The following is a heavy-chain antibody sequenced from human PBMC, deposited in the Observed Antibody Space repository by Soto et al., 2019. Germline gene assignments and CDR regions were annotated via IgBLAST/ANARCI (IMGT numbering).Heavy chain of an antibody. CDR2: ISGSGGST. D-gene: IGHD2-8*01. Sequence: PGGSLRLSCAASGFTFSSSAMSWVRQAPGKGLEWVSAISGSGGSTYYADSEKGRFTISRDNSNNTRYLQMNSLRDENTAVYYYANAPSYCTSGGCPRYYYYCGMDVWGQGTTVTVSS. V-gene: IGHV3-23*01. J-gene: IGHJ6*02. CDR3: ANAPSYCTSGGCPRYYYYCGMDV. CDR1: GFTFSSSA.